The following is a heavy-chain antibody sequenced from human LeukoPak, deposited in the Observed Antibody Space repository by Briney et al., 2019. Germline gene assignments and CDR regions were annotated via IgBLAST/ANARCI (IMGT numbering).Heavy chain of an antibody. Sequence: GGSLRLSCEVPGFTFSSHAMGWVRQAPGEGLEWVSVISGGGGSTYYADSLKGRFTISRDNSKNALYLQMNSLTAADTAVYYCAKGVGEFGFRFDSWGQGTLVTVSS. CDR1: GFTFSSHA. J-gene: IGHJ4*02. CDR2: ISGGGGST. V-gene: IGHV3-23*01. CDR3: AKGVGEFGFRFDS. D-gene: IGHD3-16*01.